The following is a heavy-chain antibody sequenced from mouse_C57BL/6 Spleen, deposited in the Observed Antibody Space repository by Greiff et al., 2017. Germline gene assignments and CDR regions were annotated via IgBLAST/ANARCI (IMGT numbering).Heavy chain of an antibody. J-gene: IGHJ4*01. CDR1: GFTFSDYG. Sequence: EVHLVESGGGLVQPGGSLKLSCAASGFTFSDYGMAWVRQAPRKGPEWVAFISNLAYSIYYAATVTGRFTISRENAKNTLYLEMSSLRSEDTAMYYCARRGDYYAMDYWGQGTSVTVSS. CDR3: ARRGDYYAMDY. CDR2: ISNLAYSI. V-gene: IGHV5-15*01.